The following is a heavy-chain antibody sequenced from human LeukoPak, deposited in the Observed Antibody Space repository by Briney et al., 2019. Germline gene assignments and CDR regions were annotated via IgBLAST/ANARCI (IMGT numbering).Heavy chain of an antibody. CDR2: ISGSGGST. J-gene: IGHJ4*02. V-gene: IGHV3-23*01. Sequence: PGGSLRLSCAASGFTFSSYAMRWARQAPGKGREGVSAISGSGGSTYYADSVKGRFTISRDNSKNTLYLQMNSLRAEDTAVYYCAKALVTSESYYFDYWGQGTLVIVSS. CDR3: AKALVTSESYYFDY. CDR1: GFTFSSYA. D-gene: IGHD3-16*02.